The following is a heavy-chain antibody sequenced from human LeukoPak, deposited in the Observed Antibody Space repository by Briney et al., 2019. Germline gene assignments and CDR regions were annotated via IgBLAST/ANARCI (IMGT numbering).Heavy chain of an antibody. CDR2: ISSSSSYI. J-gene: IGHJ4*02. V-gene: IGHV3-21*01. D-gene: IGHD3-10*01. Sequence: GGSLRLSCAASGFTFSSYSMNWVRQAPGKGLEWVSSISSSSSYIYYADSVKGRFTISRDNAKNSLYLQMNSLRAEDTAVYYCARFYGSGSRGDGSFDYWGQGTLVTVSS. CDR1: GFTFSSYS. CDR3: ARFYGSGSRGDGSFDY.